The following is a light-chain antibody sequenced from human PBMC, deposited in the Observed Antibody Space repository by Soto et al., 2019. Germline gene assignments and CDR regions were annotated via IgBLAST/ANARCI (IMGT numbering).Light chain of an antibody. CDR3: SSYTRSNTGV. V-gene: IGLV2-14*03. CDR1: NNDVGAYNY. J-gene: IGLJ3*02. Sequence: QSVLTQPASVSGSPGQSITISCTGTNNDVGAYNYVSWYQQHPGKAPKTMVYDVSHRPSGVSNRFSGSKSGNTASLTISGLQAEDEADYYCSSYTRSNTGVFGGGTKLTVL. CDR2: DVS.